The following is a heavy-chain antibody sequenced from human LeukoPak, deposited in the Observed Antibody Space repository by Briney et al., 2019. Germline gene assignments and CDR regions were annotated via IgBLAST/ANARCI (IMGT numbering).Heavy chain of an antibody. Sequence: SVKVSCEASGGTFSSYAISWVRQAPGQGLEWMGRIIPIFGTANYAQKFQGRVTITTDESTSTAYMELSSLRSEDTAVYYCARGKTYDFWSGSFDYWGQGTLVTVSS. CDR3: ARGKTYDFWSGSFDY. J-gene: IGHJ4*02. D-gene: IGHD3-3*01. CDR2: IIPIFGTA. V-gene: IGHV1-69*05. CDR1: GGTFSSYA.